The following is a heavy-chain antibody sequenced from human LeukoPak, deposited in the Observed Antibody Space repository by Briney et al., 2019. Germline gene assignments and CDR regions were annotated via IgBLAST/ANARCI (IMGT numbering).Heavy chain of an antibody. D-gene: IGHD1-14*01. V-gene: IGHV1-18*01. CDR3: ARDVGITVADSFDP. Sequence: ASVKVSCKASGYTSTNYGISSVRPAPGQGLEWMGWISINRGNTNYAQKFQGRVSMTTDTSTSTGYMELRGLRSDDTAMYYCARDVGITVADSFDPWGQGTLVTVSS. CDR2: ISINRGNT. J-gene: IGHJ5*02. CDR1: GYTSTNYG.